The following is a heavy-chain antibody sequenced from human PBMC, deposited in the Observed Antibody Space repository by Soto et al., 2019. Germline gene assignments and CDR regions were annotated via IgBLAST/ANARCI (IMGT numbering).Heavy chain of an antibody. CDR3: ARDRVGVDY. Sequence: EVQLVESGGGLVQPGGSRKLYCEASAFTFSNYNMNWVRQAPGKGLEWLAYMSTTRTTIYYTDSVKGRFTIARDNVKSLLYLYMNGQRDEDTAVYYCARDRVGVDYWGQGTLVTVSS. CDR2: MSTTRTTI. J-gene: IGHJ4*02. D-gene: IGHD3-16*01. V-gene: IGHV3-48*02. CDR1: AFTFSNYN.